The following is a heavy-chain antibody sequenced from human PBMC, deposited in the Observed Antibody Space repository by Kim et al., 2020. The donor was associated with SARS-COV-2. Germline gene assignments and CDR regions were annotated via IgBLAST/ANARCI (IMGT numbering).Heavy chain of an antibody. D-gene: IGHD6-19*01. J-gene: IGHJ5*02. Sequence: TTDYAAPVKGRLTISRDDSKDTLFLQMNSLKTEASAVYYCATWSSGWYRSWGQGTLVTVSS. CDR2: TT. V-gene: IGHV3-15*01. CDR3: ATWSSGWYRS.